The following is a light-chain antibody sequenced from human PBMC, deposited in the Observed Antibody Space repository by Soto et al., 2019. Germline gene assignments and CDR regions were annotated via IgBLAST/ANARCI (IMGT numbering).Light chain of an antibody. CDR3: QVWDSSSDHYV. Sequence: SYELTQPPSASVAPGQTARITCGGNNIGSTSMHWYQQRPGQAPVLVVYDDSDRPSGIPERFSGSKYGNTATLTISRVEAGDEADYYCQVWDSSSDHYVFGTGTKVTVL. CDR1: NIGSTS. CDR2: DDS. V-gene: IGLV3-21*02. J-gene: IGLJ1*01.